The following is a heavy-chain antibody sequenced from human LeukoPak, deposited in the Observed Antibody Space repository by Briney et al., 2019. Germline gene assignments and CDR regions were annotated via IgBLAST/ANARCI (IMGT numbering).Heavy chain of an antibody. J-gene: IGHJ4*02. CDR1: GFTFSSYW. D-gene: IGHD6-13*01. CDR3: ARSGGPGTVDY. CDR2: INQDGTQV. Sequence: GGSLRLSCAASGFTFSSYWMSWVRQAPGKGLEWVANINQDGTQVYYVDSLEGRFTISRDNAKNSLFLQTNGLRAEDTALYYCARSGGPGTVDYWGQGTLVTVSS. V-gene: IGHV3-7*01.